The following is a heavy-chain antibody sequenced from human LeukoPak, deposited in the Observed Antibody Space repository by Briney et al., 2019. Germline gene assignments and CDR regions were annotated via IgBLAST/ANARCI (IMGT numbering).Heavy chain of an antibody. J-gene: IGHJ4*02. Sequence: QPGGSLRLSCAASGFPLSNYWMHWVRHTPGKGLVWVSRINPDGTTTSYADSVKGRFTISRDNARNTLYLEMNSLRAEDTAVYYCARVGIGRYSFDSWGQGTLVTVSS. CDR1: GFPLSNYW. V-gene: IGHV3-74*01. CDR2: INPDGTTT. CDR3: ARVGIGRYSFDS. D-gene: IGHD1-26*01.